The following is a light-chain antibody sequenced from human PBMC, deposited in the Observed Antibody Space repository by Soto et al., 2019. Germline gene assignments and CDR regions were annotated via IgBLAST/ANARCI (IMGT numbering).Light chain of an antibody. V-gene: IGKV1-39*01. CDR1: QSISSS. CDR3: QQSYSTPRT. CDR2: AAS. Sequence: DIQMTQSPSSLSASVGDRVTITCRASQSISSSLNWYQQKPGKAPKLLIYAASSFRSGVPSRFSGSGSGTDFALTISSLQPEDFATYYSQQSYSTPRTFGGGTKVEIK. J-gene: IGKJ4*01.